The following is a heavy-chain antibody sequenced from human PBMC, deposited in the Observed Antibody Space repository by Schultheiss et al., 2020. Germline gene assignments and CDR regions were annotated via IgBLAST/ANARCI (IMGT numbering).Heavy chain of an antibody. CDR2: INHSGST. Sequence: ETLSLTCAIYNGSFSGYYWSWIRQPPGKGLEWIGEINHSGSTNYNPSLKSRVTISVDTSKNQFSLQLNSVTPEDTAVYYCARDRVEMATIWGWGYYYGMDVWGQGTTVTVSS. CDR3: ARDRVEMATIWGWGYYYGMDV. CDR1: NGSFSGYY. J-gene: IGHJ6*02. D-gene: IGHD5-24*01. V-gene: IGHV4-34*01.